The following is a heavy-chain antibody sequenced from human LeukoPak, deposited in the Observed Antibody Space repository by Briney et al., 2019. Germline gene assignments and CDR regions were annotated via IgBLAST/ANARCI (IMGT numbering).Heavy chain of an antibody. V-gene: IGHV4-31*03. Sequence: SQTLSLTCTVSGGSISSGGYYWSWLRQHPGKGLEWIGYIHHSGSTYNNPSLKSRVTTSVDTSKNQFSLKLNSVTAADTAVYYCARSYGYFDYWGQGTLVTVSS. CDR2: IHHSGST. CDR3: ARSYGYFDY. D-gene: IGHD3-16*01. J-gene: IGHJ4*02. CDR1: GGSISSGGYY.